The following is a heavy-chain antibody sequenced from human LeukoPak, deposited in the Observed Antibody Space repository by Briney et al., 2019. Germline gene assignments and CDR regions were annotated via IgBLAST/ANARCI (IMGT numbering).Heavy chain of an antibody. CDR2: ISGSGGST. J-gene: IGHJ6*03. V-gene: IGHV3-23*01. D-gene: IGHD6-13*01. Sequence: GGSLRLSCAASGFTFSSYAMSWVRQAPGKGLEWVSAISGSGGSTYYADSVKGRFTISRDNSKNSLYLQMDSLGVEDTAVYYCVRDPSYGSSWYYYMDVWGKGTTVTVSS. CDR3: VRDPSYGSSWYYYMDV. CDR1: GFTFSSYA.